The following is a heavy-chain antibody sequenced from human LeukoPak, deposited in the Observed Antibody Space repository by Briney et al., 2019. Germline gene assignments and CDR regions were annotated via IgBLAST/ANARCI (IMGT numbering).Heavy chain of an antibody. CDR3: ARMSVTMIVLVSYFDS. CDR1: GFTVSSNY. V-gene: IGHV3-66*01. J-gene: IGHJ4*02. D-gene: IGHD3-22*01. CDR2: IYSGGST. Sequence: GGSLRLSCAASGFTVSSNYMSWVRQAPGKGLEWVSVIYSGGSTYYADSVKGRFTISRDNSKNTLYLQMSSLRAEDTAVYFCARMSVTMIVLVSYFDSWGQGTLITVSS.